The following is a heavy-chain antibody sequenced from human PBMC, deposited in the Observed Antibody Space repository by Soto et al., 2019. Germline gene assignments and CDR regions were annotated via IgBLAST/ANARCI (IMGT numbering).Heavy chain of an antibody. Sequence: DVQLVESGGGLVKPGGSLRLSCAASGFNFHTYTMTWVLQAPGKGLEWVSYISGTSETIFYADSVKGRFTISSDNAKNSLYLQLNSLRDEETAVYYCATGYCRSDNCHFTHWGQGTLVTVSS. CDR2: ISGTSETI. V-gene: IGHV3-48*02. D-gene: IGHD2-2*03. CDR3: ATGYCRSDNCHFTH. CDR1: GFNFHTYT. J-gene: IGHJ4*02.